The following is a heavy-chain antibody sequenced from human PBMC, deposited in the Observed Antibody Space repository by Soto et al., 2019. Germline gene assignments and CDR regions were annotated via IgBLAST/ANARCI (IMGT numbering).Heavy chain of an antibody. J-gene: IGHJ5*02. CDR1: GFTFSSYG. Sequence: QVQLVESGGGVVQPGRSLRLSCAASGFTFSSYGMHWVRQAPGKGLEWVAVIWYDGSNKYYADSVKGRFTISRDNSQNTLYLQMNSLRAEDTAVYYCARAVAGTAPWFDPWGQGTLVTVSS. CDR3: ARAVAGTAPWFDP. CDR2: IWYDGSNK. D-gene: IGHD6-19*01. V-gene: IGHV3-33*01.